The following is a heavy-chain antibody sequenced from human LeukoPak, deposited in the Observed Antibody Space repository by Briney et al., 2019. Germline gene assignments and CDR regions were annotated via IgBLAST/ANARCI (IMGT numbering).Heavy chain of an antibody. Sequence: GGSLRLSCAASGFTVSSAYMSWVRQAPGKGLEWVSVIYSSGSTYYADSVKGRFTISRDNSKNTVYLQMNSLRADDTAVYYCANNYYGSGSYYNPRGYWGQGTLVTVSS. J-gene: IGHJ4*02. CDR1: GFTVSSAY. CDR3: ANNYYGSGSYYNPRGY. CDR2: IYSSGST. D-gene: IGHD3-10*01. V-gene: IGHV3-53*01.